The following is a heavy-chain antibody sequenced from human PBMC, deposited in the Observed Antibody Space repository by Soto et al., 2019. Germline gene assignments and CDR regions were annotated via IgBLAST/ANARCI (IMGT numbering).Heavy chain of an antibody. Sequence: QVQLVQSGAEVKKPGASVKVSCKASGYTFTSYDINWVRQATGQGLEWMGWMNPTSGNTGYAQKFQGRVTMSRDTSISTAYMELSSLRSEDTAVYYCARPPTYYGSGSYDYWGQGTLVTVSS. CDR3: ARPPTYYGSGSYDY. CDR1: GYTFTSYD. D-gene: IGHD3-10*01. V-gene: IGHV1-8*01. J-gene: IGHJ4*02. CDR2: MNPTSGNT.